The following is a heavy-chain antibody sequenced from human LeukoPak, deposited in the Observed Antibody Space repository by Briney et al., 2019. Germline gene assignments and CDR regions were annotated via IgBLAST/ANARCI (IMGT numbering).Heavy chain of an antibody. CDR3: AILLDLSIRGLDAFDI. J-gene: IGHJ3*02. D-gene: IGHD2-21*02. CDR2: VYFSGST. V-gene: IGHV4-59*01. CDR1: AGYISSYL. Sequence: SETLSLTWTVLAGYISSYLWGWIRQPPGKGLEWIGYVYFSGSTTYNPSLKSRVTISVDTSKKQFSLKLSAAASADRAVYGRAILLDLSIRGLDAFDIWGQGTMVTASS.